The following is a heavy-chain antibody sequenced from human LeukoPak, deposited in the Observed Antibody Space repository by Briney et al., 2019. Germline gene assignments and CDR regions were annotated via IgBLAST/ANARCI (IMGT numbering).Heavy chain of an antibody. CDR2: IYSGGST. CDR1: GFTVSSNY. V-gene: IGHV3-53*01. Sequence: GGSLRLSCAASGFTVSSNYMSWVRRAPGKGLEWVSVIYSGGSTYYADSVKGRFTISRDNSKNTLYLQMNSLRAEDTAVYYCARDQLYYFDYWGQGTLVTVSS. J-gene: IGHJ4*02. CDR3: ARDQLYYFDY. D-gene: IGHD2-2*01.